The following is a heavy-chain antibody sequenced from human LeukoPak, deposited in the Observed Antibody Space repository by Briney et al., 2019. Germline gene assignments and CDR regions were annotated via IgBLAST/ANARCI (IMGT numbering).Heavy chain of an antibody. D-gene: IGHD1-26*01. Sequence: GGSLRLSCTASGFTFDNYGMSWVRQPPGKGLEWVSGINWDGGSTGYADSVKGRFTISRDNAKNSLYLQMNSLRAEDTALYYCASGGIYYGAAFDFWGQGTLVTVSS. CDR2: INWDGGST. J-gene: IGHJ4*02. CDR3: ASGGIYYGAAFDF. CDR1: GFTFDNYG. V-gene: IGHV3-20*04.